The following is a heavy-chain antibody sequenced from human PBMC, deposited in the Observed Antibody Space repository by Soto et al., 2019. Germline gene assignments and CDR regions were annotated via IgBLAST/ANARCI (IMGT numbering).Heavy chain of an antibody. CDR3: AGSYGNDWYTY. Sequence: SETLSLTCTVSIGSISTHYWSWIRQPPGKGLEWIGYTHYSGTPHYNPSLKSRVTTSVDTSKNQFSLRLNSVTAADTAIYYCAGSYGNDWYTYWGQGILVTVSS. J-gene: IGHJ4*01. CDR2: THYSGTP. D-gene: IGHD3-9*01. CDR1: IGSISTHY. V-gene: IGHV4-59*11.